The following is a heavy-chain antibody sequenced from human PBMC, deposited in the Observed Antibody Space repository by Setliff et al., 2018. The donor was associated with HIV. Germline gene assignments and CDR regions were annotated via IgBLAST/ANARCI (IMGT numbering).Heavy chain of an antibody. V-gene: IGHV4-39*01. CDR2: VYFNGIT. CDR3: VRATSPRPMVRGGYNFWSGYHRWYFDY. D-gene: IGHD3-3*01. CDR1: GDSVSSRKYY. J-gene: IGHJ4*02. Sequence: SETLSLTCSVSGDSVSSRKYYWGWIRQSPGKGLEWIGSVYFNGITHDNPSLKSRVTISVDTSKNQFSLKLSSVTAADTAVYYCVRATSPRPMVRGGYNFWSGYHRWYFDYWGQGTLVTVSS.